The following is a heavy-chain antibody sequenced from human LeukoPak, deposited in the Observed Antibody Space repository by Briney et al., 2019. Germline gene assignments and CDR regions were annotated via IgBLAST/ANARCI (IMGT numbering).Heavy chain of an antibody. Sequence: SETLSLTCTVSGGSISSYYWSWIRQPAGKGLEWIGRIYTSGSTNYNPSLKSRVTMSVDTSKNQFSPKANSVTAADTAVYYCARRDSSSWYFDYWGQGTLVTVSS. CDR1: GGSISSYY. CDR2: IYTSGST. D-gene: IGHD6-13*01. J-gene: IGHJ4*02. V-gene: IGHV4-4*07. CDR3: ARRDSSSWYFDY.